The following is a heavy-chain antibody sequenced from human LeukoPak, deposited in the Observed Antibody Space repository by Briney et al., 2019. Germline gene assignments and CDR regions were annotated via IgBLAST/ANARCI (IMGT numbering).Heavy chain of an antibody. CDR3: AKETGRGETTGFDY. CDR2: ISGSGGNT. Sequence: GGSLRLSCAASGFTFSSYAMSWVRQAPGKGLEWVSAISGSGGNTYYADSVKGRFTVSRDNSKNTVYLQMNRLRAEDTAVYYCAKETGRGETTGFDYWGQGTLVTVSS. D-gene: IGHD1-1*01. J-gene: IGHJ4*02. V-gene: IGHV3-23*01. CDR1: GFTFSSYA.